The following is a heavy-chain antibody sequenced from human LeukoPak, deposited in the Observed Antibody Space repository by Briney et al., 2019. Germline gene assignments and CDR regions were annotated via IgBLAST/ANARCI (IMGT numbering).Heavy chain of an antibody. CDR2: IKEDGSEK. D-gene: IGHD6-13*01. J-gene: IGHJ4*02. CDR3: ARRFIAAAFFDH. Sequence: GGSLRLSCAASGSTFSSYGLSWVRRAPGKGLEWVANIKEDGSEKYYVDSVRGRFTLSRDNAKNSLYLQMNSLRAEDTAVYYCARRFIAAAFFDHWGQGTLVAVSS. V-gene: IGHV3-7*01. CDR1: GSTFSSYG.